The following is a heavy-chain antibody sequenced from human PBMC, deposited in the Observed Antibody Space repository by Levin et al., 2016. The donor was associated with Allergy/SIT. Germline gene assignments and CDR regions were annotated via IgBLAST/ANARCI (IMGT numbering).Heavy chain of an antibody. CDR3: ATVSQGVVVPAANDWFDP. CDR1: GYTLTELS. J-gene: IGHJ5*02. CDR2: FDPEDGET. D-gene: IGHD2-2*01. V-gene: IGHV1-24*01. Sequence: ASVKVSCKVSGYTLTELSMHWVRQAPGKGLEWMGGFDPEDGETIYAQKFQGRVTMTEDTSTDTAYMELSSLRSEDTAVYYCATVSQGVVVPAANDWFDPWGQGTLVTVSS.